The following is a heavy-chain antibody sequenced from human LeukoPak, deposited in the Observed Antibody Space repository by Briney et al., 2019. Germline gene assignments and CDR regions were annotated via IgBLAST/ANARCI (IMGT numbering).Heavy chain of an antibody. CDR1: GLTFSYSS. CDR2: ISSSTGYT. V-gene: IGHV3-21*01. CDR3: ARGNTAMVRSYFDY. J-gene: IGHJ4*02. Sequence: GRSLRLSCAASGLTFSYSSMNWVRKAPGKGMEWVSSISSSTGYTYYADSVKGRFTISRDNAKNSLYLQMNSLRAEDTAVYYCARGNTAMVRSYFDYWGLGTLVTVSS. D-gene: IGHD5-18*01.